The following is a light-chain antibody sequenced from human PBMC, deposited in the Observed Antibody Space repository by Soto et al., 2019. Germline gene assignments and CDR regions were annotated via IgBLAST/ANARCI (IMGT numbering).Light chain of an antibody. CDR1: QSLSSNY. Sequence: PGERASLSCRASQSLSSNYVAWYQQKVGQAPRLLIYGASSRATGIPDRFSGAGSGTDFTLSINRLEPEDFAVYYCQHYDTSLTFGGGTKVDIK. J-gene: IGKJ4*01. CDR3: QHYDTSLT. V-gene: IGKV3-20*01. CDR2: GAS.